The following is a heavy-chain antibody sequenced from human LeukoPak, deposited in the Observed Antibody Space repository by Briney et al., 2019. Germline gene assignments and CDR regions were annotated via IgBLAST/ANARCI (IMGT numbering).Heavy chain of an antibody. D-gene: IGHD2-21*01. V-gene: IGHV3-30*18. Sequence: GGSLRLSRAASGFTFSNYDMHWVRQAPGKGLEWVAVISYDGTNKYYADSVKGRFTISRDNSKSTLYLQMNSLRAEDTAVYYCVKDYDIVGWNWFDPWGQGTLVTVSS. J-gene: IGHJ5*02. CDR1: GFTFSNYD. CDR3: VKDYDIVGWNWFDP. CDR2: ISYDGTNK.